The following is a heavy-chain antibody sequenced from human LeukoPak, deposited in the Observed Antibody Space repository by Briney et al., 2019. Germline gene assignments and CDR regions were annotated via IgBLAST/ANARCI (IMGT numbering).Heavy chain of an antibody. J-gene: IGHJ4*02. CDR3: ARDRLGMGY. CDR1: GDTVSSNTAA. V-gene: IGHV6-1*01. D-gene: IGHD7-27*01. CDR2: TYYRSTWLN. Sequence: SQTLSLTCAISGDTVSSNTAAYTCLRLSPSRGLEWLGRTYYRSTWLNDYAPSVRGRITVSPDTSKNQFSLQLNSVTPEDTAVYYCARDRLGMGYWGQGTPVTVSS.